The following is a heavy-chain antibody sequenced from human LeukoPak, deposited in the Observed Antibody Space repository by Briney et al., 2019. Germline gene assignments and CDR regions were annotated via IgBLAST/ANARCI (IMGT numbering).Heavy chain of an antibody. V-gene: IGHV4-59*01. Sequence: SETLSLTCTVPGGSISSYYWSWIRQPPGKGLEWIGYIYYSGSTNYNPSLKSRVTISVDTSKNQFSLKLSSVTAADTAVYYCARGISTVANYYYYGMDVWGQGTTVTVSS. CDR3: ARGISTVANYYYYGMDV. J-gene: IGHJ6*02. CDR1: GGSISSYY. D-gene: IGHD4-11*01. CDR2: IYYSGST.